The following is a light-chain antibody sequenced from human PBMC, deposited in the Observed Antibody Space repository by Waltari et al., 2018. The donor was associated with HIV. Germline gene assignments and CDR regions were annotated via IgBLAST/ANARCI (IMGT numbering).Light chain of an antibody. J-gene: IGLJ3*02. V-gene: IGLV1-51*01. CDR3: GTWDGSLSGVV. CDR2: DND. Sequence: QSVLTQPPSVSAAPGQKVTMSCSGTNSDIGTHYVSWYQHVPGKTPKLLIYDNDKRPSGIPDRFSGSKSGTSATLGITGLQTGDEADYYCGTWDGSLSGVVFGGGTKLTVL. CDR1: NSDIGTHY.